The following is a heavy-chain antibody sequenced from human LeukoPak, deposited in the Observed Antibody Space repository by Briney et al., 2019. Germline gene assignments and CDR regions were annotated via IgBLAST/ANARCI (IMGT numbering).Heavy chain of an antibody. Sequence: GGSLRLSCAASGFTLSSYAMSWVRQAPGKGLEWVSAISDSGNTYHADSVKGRFTISRDNSKNTLYLQMNSLRAEDTAVYYCARGLRIAVAGNIDYWGQGTLVTVSS. J-gene: IGHJ4*02. CDR3: ARGLRIAVAGNIDY. D-gene: IGHD6-19*01. CDR1: GFTLSSYA. V-gene: IGHV3-23*01. CDR2: ISDSGNT.